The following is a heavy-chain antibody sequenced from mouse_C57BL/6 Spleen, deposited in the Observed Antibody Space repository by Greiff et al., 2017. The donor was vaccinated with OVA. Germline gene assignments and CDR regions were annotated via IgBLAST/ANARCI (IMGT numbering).Heavy chain of an antibody. V-gene: IGHV1-18*01. D-gene: IGHD3-2*02. J-gene: IGHJ3*01. CDR3: ARRPLDSSGPAWCAY. CDR2: INPNNGGT. Sequence: EVQLQQSGPELVKPGASVKIPCKASGYTFTDYNMDWVKQSHGKSLEWIGDINPNNGGTIYNQKFKGKATLTVDKSSSTAYMELRSLTSEDTAVYYCARRPLDSSGPAWCAYWGQGTLVTVSA. CDR1: GYTFTDYN.